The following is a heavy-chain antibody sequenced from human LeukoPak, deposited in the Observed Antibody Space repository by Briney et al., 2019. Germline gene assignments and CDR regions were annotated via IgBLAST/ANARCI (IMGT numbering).Heavy chain of an antibody. Sequence: SQTLSLTCTVSGGSISSGGYYWSWIRQPPGKGLEWSGYIYHSGSTYYNPSLKSRVTISVDRSKNQFSLKLSSVTAADTAVYYCARGGYSYGPAGYFDLWGRGTLFTVSS. CDR2: IYHSGST. J-gene: IGHJ2*01. D-gene: IGHD5-18*01. CDR1: GGSISSGGYY. V-gene: IGHV4-30-2*01. CDR3: ARGGYSYGPAGYFDL.